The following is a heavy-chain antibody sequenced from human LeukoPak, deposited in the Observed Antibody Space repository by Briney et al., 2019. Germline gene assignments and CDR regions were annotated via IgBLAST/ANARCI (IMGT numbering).Heavy chain of an antibody. J-gene: IGHJ3*02. V-gene: IGHV4-59*01. CDR2: IYYSGST. CDR3: ARHPSRGVAGTAFDI. Sequence: SETLSLTCTVSGGSISSYYWSWIRQPPGKGLEWIGYIYYSGSTNYHPSLKSRVTISVDTSKNQFSLKLSSVTAADTAVYYCARHPSRGVAGTAFDIWGQGTMVTVSS. CDR1: GGSISSYY. D-gene: IGHD6-19*01.